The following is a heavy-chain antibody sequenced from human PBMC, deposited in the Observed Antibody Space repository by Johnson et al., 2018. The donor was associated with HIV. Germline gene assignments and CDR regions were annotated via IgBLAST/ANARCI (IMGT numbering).Heavy chain of an antibody. V-gene: IGHV3-30*03. D-gene: IGHD5-18*01. CDR2: ISYDGSNK. J-gene: IGHJ3*02. Sequence: QMMLVESGGGVVQPGRSLRLSCAASGFTFSSYGMHWVRQAPGKGLEWVAVISYDGSNKYYADSVKGRFTISRDNSKNTLYLQMNSLRAEDTAVYYCARDWGVTWIQLWFYSPPNDAFDIWGQGTMVTVSS. CDR1: GFTFSSYG. CDR3: ARDWGVTWIQLWFYSPPNDAFDI.